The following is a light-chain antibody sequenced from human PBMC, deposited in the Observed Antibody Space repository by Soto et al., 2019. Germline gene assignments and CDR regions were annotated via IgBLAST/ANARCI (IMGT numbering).Light chain of an antibody. V-gene: IGKV3-11*01. Sequence: EVVLTQSPDTLSLSPGETATLSCRASQSVDRYVDWYQQKLGQAPRLLIYDAYTRATGVAARFTGSGSATDFRLTITSLEPEDFAVYYCQQRAKWPITFGPGTKLE. J-gene: IGKJ2*01. CDR2: DAY. CDR3: QQRAKWPIT. CDR1: QSVDRY.